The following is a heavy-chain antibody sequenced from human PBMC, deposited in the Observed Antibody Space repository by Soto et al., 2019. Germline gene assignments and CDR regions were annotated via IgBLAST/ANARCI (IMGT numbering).Heavy chain of an antibody. CDR2: IYYSGST. CDR3: ARAASWYYDSSGYPNRNFDY. Sequence: SETLSLTCTVSGGSISSGGYYWSWIRQHPGKGLEWIGYIYYSGSTYYNPSLKSRVTISVDTSKNQFSLKLSSVTAADTAVYYCARAASWYYDSSGYPNRNFDYWGQGTLVTVSS. CDR1: GGSISSGGYY. D-gene: IGHD3-22*01. J-gene: IGHJ4*02. V-gene: IGHV4-31*03.